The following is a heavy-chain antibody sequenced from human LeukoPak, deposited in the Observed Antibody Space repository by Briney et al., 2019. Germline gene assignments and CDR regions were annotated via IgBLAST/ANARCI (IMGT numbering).Heavy chain of an antibody. CDR1: GFTFDDYA. CDR2: ISWNSGSI. J-gene: IGHJ4*02. D-gene: IGHD3-10*01. V-gene: IGHV3-9*01. Sequence: GGSLRLSCAASGFTFDDYAMHWVRQAPGKGLEWVSGISWNSGSIGYADSVKGRFTISRDNAKNSLYLQMNSLGAEDTALYYCAKDMGGGYYGSGSPFDYWGQGTLVTVSS. CDR3: AKDMGGGYYGSGSPFDY.